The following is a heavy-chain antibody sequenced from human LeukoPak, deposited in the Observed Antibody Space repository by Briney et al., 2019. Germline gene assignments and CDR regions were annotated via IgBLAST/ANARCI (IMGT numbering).Heavy chain of an antibody. J-gene: IGHJ4*02. CDR1: GYTFTSYG. Sequence: ASVKVSCKASGYTFTSYGISWVRQAPGQGLEWMGWISAYNGNTKYAQKLQGRVTMTTDTSTSTAYMEPRSLRSDDTAVYYCTRGRWELLSVSSEAYFDYWGQGTLVTVSS. CDR2: ISAYNGNT. V-gene: IGHV1-18*01. CDR3: TRGRWELLSVSSEAYFDY. D-gene: IGHD1-26*01.